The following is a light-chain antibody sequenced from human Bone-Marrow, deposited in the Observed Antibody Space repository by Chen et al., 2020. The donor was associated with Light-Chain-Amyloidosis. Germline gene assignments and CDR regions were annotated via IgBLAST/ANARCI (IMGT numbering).Light chain of an antibody. CDR2: DAS. CDR3: LQRGYWPLT. CDR1: QSVNSF. Sequence: EIVLTQSPATLSLSPGERATLSCRASQSVNSFLAWYQQKPGQAPRLLIYDASHRATGVPARFSGSGSGTDFTLTISSLKPEDFAVYYCLQRGYWPLTFGGGTKVEIK. V-gene: IGKV3-11*01. J-gene: IGKJ4*01.